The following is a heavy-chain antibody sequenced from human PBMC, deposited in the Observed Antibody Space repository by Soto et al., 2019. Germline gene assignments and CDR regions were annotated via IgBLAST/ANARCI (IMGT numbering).Heavy chain of an antibody. Sequence: EVQLVESGGGSAQPGGSLRLSCAASGFTFSNYWIHWVRQAPGKGPMWVSRINGVGTYTNYAGSVRGRFSISRDNSENTVYLQMNRLRAEDTAMYYCVRDFRSSDFWGQGTPVTVSS. CDR2: INGVGTYT. CDR1: GFTFSNYW. V-gene: IGHV3-74*01. J-gene: IGHJ4*02. CDR3: VRDFRSSDF. D-gene: IGHD3-3*01.